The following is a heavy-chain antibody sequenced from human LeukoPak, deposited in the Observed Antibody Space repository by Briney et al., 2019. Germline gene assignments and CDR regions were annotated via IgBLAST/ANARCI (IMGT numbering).Heavy chain of an antibody. J-gene: IGHJ5*02. D-gene: IGHD2-2*01. CDR2: INPNNGGT. Sequence: GASVKVSCKASGYTFSGNYIQWVRQAPGQGLEWMGWINPNNGGTNYAQNFQGRVTMTRDTSISTAYMELSRLRSDDTAVYNCARVVVVPAAIGLLGGNWFDPWGQGTLVTVSS. CDR1: GYTFSGNY. V-gene: IGHV1-2*02. CDR3: ARVVVVPAAIGLLGGNWFDP.